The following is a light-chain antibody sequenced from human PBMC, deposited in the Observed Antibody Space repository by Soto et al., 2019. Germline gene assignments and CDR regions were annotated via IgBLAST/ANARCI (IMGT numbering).Light chain of an antibody. CDR2: AVI. V-gene: IGLV2-14*01. Sequence: QSALTQPASVSGSPGQSITISCTGTSSDVGGYDFVSWYQHHPGKAPKLMIYAVIYRPSGVSNRFSGSKSGNTASLTISGLQAEDEADYYCSSYTSSGGWVFGGGTKVTVL. CDR3: SSYTSSGGWV. J-gene: IGLJ3*02. CDR1: SSDVGGYDF.